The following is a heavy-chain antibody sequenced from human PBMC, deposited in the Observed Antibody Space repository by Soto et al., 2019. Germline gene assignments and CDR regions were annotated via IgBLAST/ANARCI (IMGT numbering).Heavy chain of an antibody. D-gene: IGHD3-22*01. CDR3: TTDGDYYDSSGYPENFDY. CDR2: IRSKINSYAT. V-gene: IGHV3-73*01. J-gene: IGHJ4*02. Sequence: GGSLRLSCAASGFTFSGSAMHWVRQASGKGLEWVGRIRSKINSYATAYAASVSGRFTISRDDSKNTLYLQMNSLKTEDTAVYYCTTDGDYYDSSGYPENFDYWGQGTLVTVS. CDR1: GFTFSGSA.